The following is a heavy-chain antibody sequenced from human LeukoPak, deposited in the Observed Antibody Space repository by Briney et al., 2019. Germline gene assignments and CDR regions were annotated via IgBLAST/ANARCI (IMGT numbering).Heavy chain of an antibody. Sequence: GGSLRLSCAASGFTFSSYAMSWVRQAPGKGLECVSTIRSGGGYTYYADSVKGRFTISRDNSKNTPYLQMNSLRAEETAVYNCAKSLYYYYYMDVWGKGTTVTVSS. CDR3: AKSLYYYYYMDV. J-gene: IGHJ6*03. V-gene: IGHV3-23*01. CDR1: GFTFSSYA. CDR2: IRSGGGYT.